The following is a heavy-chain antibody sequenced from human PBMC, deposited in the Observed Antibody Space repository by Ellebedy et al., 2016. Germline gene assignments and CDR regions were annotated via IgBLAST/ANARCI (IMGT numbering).Heavy chain of an antibody. J-gene: IGHJ4*02. CDR3: AKDDDSGMRDYSWGNFDY. V-gene: IGHV3-73*01. Sequence: GESLKISXAASGFTFSDSAIHWVRQASGKGLEWVGRIRSKPNNYATAYAASVKGRFTISRDDSKNTAYLQMNSLRAEDTAVYYCAKDDDSGMRDYSWGNFDYWGQGALVTVS. CDR2: IRSKPNNYAT. CDR1: GFTFSDSA. D-gene: IGHD3-16*01.